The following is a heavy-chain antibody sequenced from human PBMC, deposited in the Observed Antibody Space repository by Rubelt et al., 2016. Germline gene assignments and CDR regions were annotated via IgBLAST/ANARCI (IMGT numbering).Heavy chain of an antibody. CDR2: ISSSSSYI. V-gene: IGHV3-21*01. CDR1: GFTFSSYS. Sequence: VHLVESGGGLVKPGGSLRLSCAASGFTFSSYSMNWVRQAPGKGLEWVSSISSSSSYIYYADSVKGRFTISRDNAKNTLHLQMTRLRADDTALYYCVRAPGTTVRFGFNPWGQGTLVTVSS. D-gene: IGHD1-7*01. J-gene: IGHJ5*02. CDR3: VRAPGTTVRFGFNP.